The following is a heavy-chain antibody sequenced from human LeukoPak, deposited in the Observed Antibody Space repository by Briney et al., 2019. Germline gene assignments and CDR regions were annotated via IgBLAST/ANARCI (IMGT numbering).Heavy chain of an antibody. CDR3: IKGLAHSILGASFGGY. Sequence: PGGSLRLSCAASGFTVSSNYMSWVRQAPGKGLEWVSGISWNSGTIGYADSVKGRFTISRDNAKNSLYLQMNSLRTEDTAFYYCIKGLAHSILGASFGGYWGQGTLVTVSS. CDR2: ISWNSGTI. D-gene: IGHD1-26*01. J-gene: IGHJ4*02. V-gene: IGHV3-9*01. CDR1: GFTVSSNY.